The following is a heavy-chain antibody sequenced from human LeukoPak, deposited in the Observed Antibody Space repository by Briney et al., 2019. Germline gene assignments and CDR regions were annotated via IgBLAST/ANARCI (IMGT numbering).Heavy chain of an antibody. V-gene: IGHV4-34*01. D-gene: IGHD2-8*01. CDR3: ARRVMLCAKYYFDY. CDR2: INRSGSN. Sequence: KPSETLFLTCAVYGGSFSGYYWSWIRQPPGKGLEWIGEINRSGSNNYNPSLKRRVTISVETSKNQFSLKLSSVAAADTAVYYCARRVMLCAKYYFDYWGQGTLVTVSS. J-gene: IGHJ4*02. CDR1: GGSFSGYY.